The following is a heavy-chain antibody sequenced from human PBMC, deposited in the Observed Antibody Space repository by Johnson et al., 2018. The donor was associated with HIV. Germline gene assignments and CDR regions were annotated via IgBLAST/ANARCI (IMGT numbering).Heavy chain of an antibody. D-gene: IGHD3-10*01. CDR1: GFTFSSYW. V-gene: IGHV3-7*01. CDR3: AREYYGSGSDAFDI. J-gene: IGHJ3*02. CDR2: IKQDGSEK. Sequence: MQLVESGGGLVQPGGSLRLSCAASGFTFSSYWMSWVRQAPGKGLEWVANIKQDGSEKYYVDSVKGRFTISRDNAKNSLYLQMNSLRAEDTAVYYCAREYYGSGSDAFDIWGQGTMVIVSS.